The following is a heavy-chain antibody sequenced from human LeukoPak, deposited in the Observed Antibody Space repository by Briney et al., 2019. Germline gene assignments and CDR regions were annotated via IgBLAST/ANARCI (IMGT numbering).Heavy chain of an antibody. CDR3: ARRAYYHDSSGYYYFSGYFDY. Sequence: TNYNPSLKSRVTISVDTSKNQFSLKLSSVTAADTAVYYCARRAYYHDSSGYYYFSGYFDYWGQGTLVTVSS. V-gene: IGHV4-34*01. J-gene: IGHJ4*02. D-gene: IGHD3-22*01. CDR2: T.